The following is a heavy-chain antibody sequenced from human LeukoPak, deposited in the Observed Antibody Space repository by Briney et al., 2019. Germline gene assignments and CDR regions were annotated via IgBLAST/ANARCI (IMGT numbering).Heavy chain of an antibody. CDR1: GFTFSDYY. CDR2: ISSSGSTI. CDR3: ARDSSGYRSLYYYYGMDV. J-gene: IGHJ6*02. Sequence: GGSLRLSCAASGFTFSDYYMSWIRQAPGKGLEWVSYISSSGSTIYYADSVKGRFTISRDNAKNSLYLQMNSLRAEDTAVYYCARDSSGYRSLYYYYGMDVWGQGTTVTVSS. D-gene: IGHD3-22*01. V-gene: IGHV3-11*01.